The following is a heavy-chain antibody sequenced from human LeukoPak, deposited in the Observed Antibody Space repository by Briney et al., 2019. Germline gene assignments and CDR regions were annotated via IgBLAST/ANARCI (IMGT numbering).Heavy chain of an antibody. V-gene: IGHV3-48*03. Sequence: GGSLRLSCAASGFTFSSYEMNWVRQAPGKGLEWVSYISSSGSTIYYADPVKGRFTISRDNAKNSLYLQMNSLRAEDTAVYYCARDQGYSGYPGNYYYYGMDVWGKGTTVTVSS. J-gene: IGHJ6*04. D-gene: IGHD5-12*01. CDR1: GFTFSSYE. CDR3: ARDQGYSGYPGNYYYYGMDV. CDR2: ISSSGSTI.